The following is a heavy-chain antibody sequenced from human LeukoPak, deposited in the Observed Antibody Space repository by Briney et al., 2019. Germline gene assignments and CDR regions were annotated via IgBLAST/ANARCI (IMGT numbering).Heavy chain of an antibody. CDR2: ISGGGGST. D-gene: IGHD5-18*01. Sequence: GGSLRLSCAASGFTFSSYVMSWVRQALGKGLEWVSAISGGGGSTYYADSVKGRFTISRDNSKNTLYLQMNSLRAEDTAVYYCAKYAAMVEYYFDYWGQGTLVTVSS. CDR3: AKYAAMVEYYFDY. J-gene: IGHJ4*02. CDR1: GFTFSSYV. V-gene: IGHV3-23*01.